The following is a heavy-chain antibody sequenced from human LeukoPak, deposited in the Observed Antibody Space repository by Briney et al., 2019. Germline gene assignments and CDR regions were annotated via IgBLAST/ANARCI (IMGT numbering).Heavy chain of an antibody. D-gene: IGHD2-2*01. Sequence: PGRSVRLSCAASGFTFDDYAMHWVRQAPGKGLEWVSGISWNSGSIGYADSVKGRFTISRDNAKNSLYLQMNSLRAEDTALYYCAKDMGYCSSTSCYVFDCWGQGALVTVSS. V-gene: IGHV3-9*01. CDR3: AKDMGYCSSTSCYVFDC. CDR2: ISWNSGSI. J-gene: IGHJ4*02. CDR1: GFTFDDYA.